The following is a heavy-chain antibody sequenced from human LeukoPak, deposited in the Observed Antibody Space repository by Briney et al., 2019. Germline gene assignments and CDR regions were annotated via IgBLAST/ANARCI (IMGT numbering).Heavy chain of an antibody. J-gene: IGHJ6*02. D-gene: IGHD1-26*01. CDR1: GFTFNFYA. Sequence: GGSLRLSCAASGFTFNFYAMSWVRQAPGKGLEWVSTISGSGGSTYYADSVKGRFTISRDNSKNTLYLQMHSLRAEDTAIYYCARTRITTRGYYYGLDVWGQGTMVTV. V-gene: IGHV3-23*01. CDR2: ISGSGGST. CDR3: ARTRITTRGYYYGLDV.